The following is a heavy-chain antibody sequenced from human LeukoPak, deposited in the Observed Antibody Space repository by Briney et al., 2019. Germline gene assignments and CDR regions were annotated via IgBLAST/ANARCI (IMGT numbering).Heavy chain of an antibody. Sequence: GGSLRLSCAASGFTFSSYWMTWVRQAPGKGLEWVASIKQDGNEKYYVDSVKGRFTISRDNARNSLYLQMSSLRADDTAVYYCARDGAFRIYDYWGPGTLVTVSS. J-gene: IGHJ4*02. CDR2: IKQDGNEK. CDR1: GFTFSSYW. CDR3: ARDGAFRIYDY. V-gene: IGHV3-7*01. D-gene: IGHD3-3*02.